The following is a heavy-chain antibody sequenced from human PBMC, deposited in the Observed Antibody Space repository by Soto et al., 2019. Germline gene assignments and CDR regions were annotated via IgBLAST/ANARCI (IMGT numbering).Heavy chain of an antibody. V-gene: IGHV1-8*01. Sequence: QVQLVQSGAEVKKPGASVKVSCKASGYTFTSYDINWVRQATGHGLEWMGWMNTNSGNTGYAQKFQGRVTMTRNTSISTAYMELSSLRSEDTAVYYCAREMGQYYDILGDWFDPWGQGTLVTVSS. D-gene: IGHD3-9*01. CDR2: MNTNSGNT. CDR1: GYTFTSYD. CDR3: AREMGQYYDILGDWFDP. J-gene: IGHJ5*02.